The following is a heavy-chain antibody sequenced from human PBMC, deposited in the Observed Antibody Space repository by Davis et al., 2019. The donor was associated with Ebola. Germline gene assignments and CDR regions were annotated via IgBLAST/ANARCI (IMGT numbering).Heavy chain of an antibody. CDR1: GYSFTTYW. V-gene: IGHV5-51*01. D-gene: IGHD3-3*01. J-gene: IGHJ6*02. CDR3: ASTDYDFWSGYYPSYGMDV. Sequence: GESLKISCKGSGYSFTTYWIAWVRQMPGKGLEWMGIIYPGDSDTRYSPSFQGQVTISADKSISTAYLQWSSLKASDTAMYYCASTDYDFWSGYYPSYGMDVWGQGTTVTVSS. CDR2: IYPGDSDT.